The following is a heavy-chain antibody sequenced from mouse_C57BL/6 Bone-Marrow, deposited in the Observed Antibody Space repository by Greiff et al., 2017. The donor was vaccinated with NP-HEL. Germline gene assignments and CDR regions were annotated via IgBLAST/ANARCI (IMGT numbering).Heavy chain of an antibody. Sequence: DVKLVESGGGLVQPGESLKLSCESNEYEFPSHDMSWVRKTPEKRLELVAAINSDGGSTYYPDTMERRFIISRDNTKKTLYLQMSSLRSEDTALYYCARQAPTGTGYFDVWGTGTTVTVSS. CDR2: INSDGGST. J-gene: IGHJ1*03. CDR1: EYEFPSHD. CDR3: ARQAPTGTGYFDV. V-gene: IGHV5-2*01. D-gene: IGHD4-1*02.